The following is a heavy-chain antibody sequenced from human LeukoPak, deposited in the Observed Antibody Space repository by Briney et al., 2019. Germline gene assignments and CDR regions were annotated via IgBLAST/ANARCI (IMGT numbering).Heavy chain of an antibody. V-gene: IGHV3-64D*09. D-gene: IGHD1-26*01. J-gene: IGHJ4*02. CDR3: VKVAVGATFDH. Sequence: GGSLRLSCAASGFTFSSYAMSWVRQAPGKGLEYVSAISHNGGSTYYADSVKGRFTISRDNSKNTLYLQMSSLRAEDTAVYYCVKVAVGATFDHWGQGTLVTVSS. CDR2: ISHNGGST. CDR1: GFTFSSYA.